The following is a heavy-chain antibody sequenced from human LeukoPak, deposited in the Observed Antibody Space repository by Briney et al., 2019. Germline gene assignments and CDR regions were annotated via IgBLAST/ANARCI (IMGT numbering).Heavy chain of an antibody. CDR1: RFTFGDYY. CDR2: IGTSDTHT. V-gene: IGHV3-11*01. CDR3: ARDGRLDY. Sequence: GGSLRLSCVASRFTFGDYYMSWIRQAPGKGLEWISYIGTSDTHTYYADSVKGRFTISRDNVKNSLFLQMDSLTADDTAMYYCARDGRLDYWGQGTLVTVSS. J-gene: IGHJ4*02.